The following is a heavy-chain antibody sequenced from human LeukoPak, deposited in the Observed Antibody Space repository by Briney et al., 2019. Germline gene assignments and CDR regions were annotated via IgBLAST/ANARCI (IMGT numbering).Heavy chain of an antibody. V-gene: IGHV1-69*05. J-gene: IGHJ6*03. CDR1: GGTFSSYA. D-gene: IGHD3-10*01. CDR2: IIPIFGTA. CDR3: AIVGPGRGFDYYYYCMDV. Sequence: SVKVSCKASGGTFSSYAISWVRQAPGQGLEWMGGIIPIFGTANYAQKFQGRVTITTDESTSTAYMELSSLRSEDTAVYYCAIVGPGRGFDYYYYCMDVWGKGTTVTVSS.